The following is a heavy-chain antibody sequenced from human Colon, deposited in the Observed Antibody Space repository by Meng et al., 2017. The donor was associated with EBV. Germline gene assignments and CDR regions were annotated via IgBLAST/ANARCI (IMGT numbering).Heavy chain of an antibody. CDR2: IHHSGSA. V-gene: IGHV4-30-4*01. CDR3: ASFDHIPRRNYFDY. Sequence: VQLRDSGPGRGGPSLTLSLTCTVYCGTRRSGNYYWSWIRQPPGKGLEWIGYIHHSGSAYYNPSLKSRVSISVDTSKNQFSLNLNSMTAADTAVYYCASFDHIPRRNYFDYWGQGTLVTVSS. J-gene: IGHJ4*02. CDR1: CGTRRSGNYY. D-gene: IGHD2-21*01.